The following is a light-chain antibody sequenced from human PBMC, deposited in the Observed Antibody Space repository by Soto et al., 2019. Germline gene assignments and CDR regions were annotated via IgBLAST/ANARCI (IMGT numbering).Light chain of an antibody. J-gene: IGLJ1*01. V-gene: IGLV2-8*01. Sequence: QSALTQPPSASGSPGQSVIISCTGTKNDIGVYDFVSWYQHHPGKAPRLIIYEVVQRPSGVPDRFSGSKSGNTASLTVSGLQAADEADYFCKSYAGSNTYVFGSGTKVT. CDR2: EVV. CDR3: KSYAGSNTYV. CDR1: KNDIGVYDF.